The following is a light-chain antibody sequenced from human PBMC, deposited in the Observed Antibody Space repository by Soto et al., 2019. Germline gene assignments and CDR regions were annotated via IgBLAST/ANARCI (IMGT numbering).Light chain of an antibody. V-gene: IGLV2-11*01. Sequence: QSALTQPRSVSGSPGQSVTISCTGTSSDVGGYNYVSWYQQHPGKAPKLMIYDVTKRPSGVPDRFSGSKSGNTASLTISGLQAEDEAEYYCCSSAGTYTSVCGGGTKLTVL. J-gene: IGLJ3*02. CDR3: CSSAGTYTSV. CDR1: SSDVGGYNY. CDR2: DVT.